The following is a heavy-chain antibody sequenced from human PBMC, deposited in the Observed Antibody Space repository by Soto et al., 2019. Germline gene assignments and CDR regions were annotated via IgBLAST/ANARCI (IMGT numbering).Heavy chain of an antibody. CDR2: IYYSGST. CDR3: ARAPTTTGTPVPLDL. D-gene: IGHD4-17*01. Sequence: SETLSLTCTVSGGSISSGDYYWSWIRQPPGKGLEWIGYIYYSGSTYYNPSLKSRVTISVDTSKNQFSLYLQMNSLRAEDTAVYYCARAPTTTGTPVPLDLWGRGTLVTVSS. J-gene: IGHJ2*01. CDR1: GGSISSGDYY. V-gene: IGHV4-30-4*01.